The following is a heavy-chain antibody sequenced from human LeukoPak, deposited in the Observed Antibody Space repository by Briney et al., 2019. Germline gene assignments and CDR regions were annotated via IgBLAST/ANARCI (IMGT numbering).Heavy chain of an antibody. CDR2: IIPIFGTA. D-gene: IGHD1-1*01. J-gene: IGHJ5*02. CDR3: ARALNYPSWNPYNWFDP. Sequence: SVKVSCKASGGTFSSYAISWVRQAPGQGLEWMGGIIPIFGTANYAQKFQGRVTITADESTSTAYMELSSLRSEDTAVYYCARALNYPSWNPYNWFDPWGQGTLVTVSS. CDR1: GGTFSSYA. V-gene: IGHV1-69*01.